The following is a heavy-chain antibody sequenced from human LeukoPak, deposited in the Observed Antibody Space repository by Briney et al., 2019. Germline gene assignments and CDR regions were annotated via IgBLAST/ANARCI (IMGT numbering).Heavy chain of an antibody. D-gene: IGHD6-6*01. J-gene: IGHJ6*02. CDR1: GGTFSSYA. CDR3: ARDQGEQLAVPYYYGMDV. Sequence: SVKVSCKASGGTFSSYAISWVRQAPGQGLEWMGGIIPIFGTANYARKFQGRVTITADESTSTAYMELSSLRSEDTAVYYCARDQGEQLAVPYYYGMDVWGQGTTVTVSS. V-gene: IGHV1-69*13. CDR2: IIPIFGTA.